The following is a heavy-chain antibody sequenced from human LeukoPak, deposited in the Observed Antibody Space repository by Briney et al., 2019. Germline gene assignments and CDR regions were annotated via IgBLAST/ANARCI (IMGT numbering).Heavy chain of an antibody. CDR2: VTDTGGNT. J-gene: IGHJ4*02. CDR1: GFTFSSYS. D-gene: IGHD1/OR15-1a*01. V-gene: IGHV3-23*01. Sequence: QPGGSLRLSCAASGFTFSSYSMNWVRQAPGKGLEWVSTVTDTGGNTYYADSVKGRFTISRDNSKNTVHLLMNSLRGDDTAVYYCVKGEQTFPNWGQGTLVTVSS. CDR3: VKGEQTFPN.